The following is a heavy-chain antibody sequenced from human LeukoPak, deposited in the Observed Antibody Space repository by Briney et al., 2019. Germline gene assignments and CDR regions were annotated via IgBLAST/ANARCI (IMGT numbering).Heavy chain of an antibody. CDR2: TYYSGST. Sequence: SETLSLTCTVSGRSISSYYWSWIRHPPGKGLEWIGYTYYSGSTNYNPSLKSRVTRSVDTSKNQFSLNLSSVAAEETAVYCCARARSVATAGGYNWFDPWGQGTLVTVSS. CDR1: GRSISSYY. V-gene: IGHV4-59*01. CDR3: ARARSVATAGGYNWFDP. J-gene: IGHJ5*02. D-gene: IGHD6-25*01.